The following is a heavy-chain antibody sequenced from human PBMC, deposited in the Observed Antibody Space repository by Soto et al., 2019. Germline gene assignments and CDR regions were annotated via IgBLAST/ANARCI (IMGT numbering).Heavy chain of an antibody. J-gene: IGHJ4*02. D-gene: IGHD3-10*02. CDR2: ISHDGSKT. CDR3: VEDLGLVFGYFNY. V-gene: IGHV3-30*18. CDR1: GLTFSSYG. Sequence: QVQLVESGGGVVQPGRSLRLSCAASGLTFSSYGMHWVRQAPGKGLEWLTFISHDGSKTYYADSVKGRFTISRDNSKNTQYLQMNSLRTEDTALYYCVEDLGLVFGYFNYWGQGTLVTVSS.